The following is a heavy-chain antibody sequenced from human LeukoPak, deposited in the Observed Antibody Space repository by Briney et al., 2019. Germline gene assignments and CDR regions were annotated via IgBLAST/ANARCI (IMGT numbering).Heavy chain of an antibody. CDR1: GFTFSSYG. V-gene: IGHV3-15*01. CDR2: IKTKSDGGTI. Sequence: GGSLRLSCAASGFTFSSYGMHWVRQAPGKGLEWVGRIKTKSDGGTIDYAAPVKGRFTISRDGSKNTLYLEMNSLKTEDTALYYCTTPSGYYLKYWGQGTLVTVSS. CDR3: TTPSGYYLKY. D-gene: IGHD3-22*01. J-gene: IGHJ4*02.